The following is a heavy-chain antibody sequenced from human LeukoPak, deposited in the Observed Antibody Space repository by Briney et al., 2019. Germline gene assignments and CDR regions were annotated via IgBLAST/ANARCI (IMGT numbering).Heavy chain of an antibody. Sequence: PGGSLRLSCAASGFSLSTYWMHWVRQAPGEELVWVSHINGDDTSTNYADSVKGRFTISRDNAKNTLYLQMNGLRAEDTAVYYCARDGGSYSSGWYDYHAFDIWGQGTMVTVSS. CDR1: GFSLSTYW. D-gene: IGHD6-19*01. CDR2: INGDDTST. J-gene: IGHJ3*02. CDR3: ARDGGSYSSGWYDYHAFDI. V-gene: IGHV3-74*01.